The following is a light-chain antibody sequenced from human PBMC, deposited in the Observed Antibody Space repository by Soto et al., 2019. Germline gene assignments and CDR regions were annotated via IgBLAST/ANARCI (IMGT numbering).Light chain of an antibody. CDR2: EGT. V-gene: IGLV2-23*01. CDR3: SSYAGSTTWV. J-gene: IGLJ3*02. CDR1: SSGVGDFDL. Sequence: QSALTQPASVSGSPGQSITISCTGSSSGVGDFDLVSWYQQNPGRAPKLIIYEGTRRPSGVSTRFSGSKSANTASLTISGLRADDEADYYCSSYAGSTTWVFGGGTKLTVL.